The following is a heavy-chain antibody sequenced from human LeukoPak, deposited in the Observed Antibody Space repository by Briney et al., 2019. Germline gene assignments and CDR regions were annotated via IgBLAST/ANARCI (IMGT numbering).Heavy chain of an antibody. D-gene: IGHD3-22*01. V-gene: IGHV1-18*01. CDR1: GYTFTSYG. CDR2: ISAYNGNT. Sequence: GASVKVSCKASGYTFTSYGISWVRQAPGQGLEWMGWISAYNGNTNYAQKLQGRVTMTTDTSTSTAYMELRSLRSDDTAVYYCARVTNLHYYDSSGFRPFDYWGQGTLVTVSS. J-gene: IGHJ4*02. CDR3: ARVTNLHYYDSSGFRPFDY.